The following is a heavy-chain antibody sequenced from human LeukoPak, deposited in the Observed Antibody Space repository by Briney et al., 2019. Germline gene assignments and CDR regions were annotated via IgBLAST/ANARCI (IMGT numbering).Heavy chain of an antibody. J-gene: IGHJ4*02. CDR1: GFTFSSYS. D-gene: IGHD3-22*01. CDR3: ARDLGYYDSSGYYDY. V-gene: IGHV3-21*01. Sequence: PGGSLRLSCAASGFTFSSYSMNRVRQAPGKGLEWVSSISSSSSYIYYADSVKGRFTISRDNAKNSLYLQMNSLRAEDTAVYYCARDLGYYDSSGYYDYWGQGTLVTVSS. CDR2: ISSSSSYI.